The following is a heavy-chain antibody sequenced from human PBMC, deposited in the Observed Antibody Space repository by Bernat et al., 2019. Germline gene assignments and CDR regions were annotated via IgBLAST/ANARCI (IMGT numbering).Heavy chain of an antibody. CDR1: GYTFTSYD. V-gene: IGHV1-8*01. D-gene: IGHD3/OR15-3a*01. CDR3: ARAQGGGFWTQPAGGDY. Sequence: QVQLVQSGAEVKKPGASVKVSCKASGYTFTSYDINWVRQATGQGLEWMGWMNPNSGNTGYAQKFQGRVTMPRKTSISTAYMELSSLRSEDTAVYYCARAQGGGFWTQPAGGDYWGQGTLVTVSS. J-gene: IGHJ4*02. CDR2: MNPNSGNT.